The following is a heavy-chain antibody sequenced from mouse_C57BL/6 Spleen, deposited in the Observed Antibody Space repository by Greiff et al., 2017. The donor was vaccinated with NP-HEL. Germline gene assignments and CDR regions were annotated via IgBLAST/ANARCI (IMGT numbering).Heavy chain of an antibody. Sequence: EVQRVESGGDLVKPGGSLKLSCAASGFTFSSYGMSWVRQTPDKRLEWVATISSGGSYTYYPDSVKGRFTISRDNAKNTLYLQMSSLKSEDTAMYYCARQVYYYGTLYYAMDYWGQGTSVTVSS. J-gene: IGHJ4*01. CDR1: GFTFSSYG. CDR3: ARQVYYYGTLYYAMDY. CDR2: ISSGGSYT. D-gene: IGHD1-1*01. V-gene: IGHV5-6*01.